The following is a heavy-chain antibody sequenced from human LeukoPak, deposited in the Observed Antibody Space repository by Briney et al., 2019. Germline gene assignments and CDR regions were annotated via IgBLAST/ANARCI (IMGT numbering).Heavy chain of an antibody. V-gene: IGHV3-53*01. CDR3: AGAYGYNYFDY. Sequence: GGSLRLSCAASGFTVSSNYMSWVRPAQGKGLGWVSVFYTGGNTYYADSLQGRFTISRDNSKNTLYLKMDSLRAEDTAVYYCAGAYGYNYFDYWGQGTLVTVSS. CDR1: GFTVSSNY. J-gene: IGHJ4*02. CDR2: FYTGGNT. D-gene: IGHD4-17*01.